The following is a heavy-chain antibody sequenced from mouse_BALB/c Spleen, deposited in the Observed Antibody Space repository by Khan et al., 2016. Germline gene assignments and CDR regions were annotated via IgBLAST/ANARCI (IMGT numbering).Heavy chain of an antibody. CDR2: IRHKANGYTT. D-gene: IGHD2-2*01. CDR3: ASDMEGYDDAMDY. Sequence: EVELVESGGGLVQPGGSLRLSCATSGFTFTDYYMSWVRQPPGKALEWLGFIRHKANGYTTENSASVKGRFTISRDNSQSILYLQMNTLRAEDSATYYCASDMEGYDDAMDYWGQGTSVTVSS. J-gene: IGHJ4*01. V-gene: IGHV7-3*02. CDR1: GFTFTDYY.